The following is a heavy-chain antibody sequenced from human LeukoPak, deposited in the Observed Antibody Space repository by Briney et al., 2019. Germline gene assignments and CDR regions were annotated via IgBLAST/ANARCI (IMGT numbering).Heavy chain of an antibody. J-gene: IGHJ3*02. CDR3: ASDLPHYYNDSSGLHVFDI. Sequence: ASVKVSCKVSGYTLTELSMHWVRQAPGKGVGWVGGFDPEDGETIYAQKFPGRVTMAEDTSTDTAYIELSSLRSDDTAVYYCASDLPHYYNDSSGLHVFDIWGQGTMVTVSS. D-gene: IGHD3-22*01. V-gene: IGHV1-24*01. CDR2: FDPEDGET. CDR1: GYTLTELS.